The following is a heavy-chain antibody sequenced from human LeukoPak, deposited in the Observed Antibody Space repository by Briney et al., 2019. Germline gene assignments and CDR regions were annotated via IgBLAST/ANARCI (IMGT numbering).Heavy chain of an antibody. CDR1: GYTFTGYY. D-gene: IGHD3-3*01. CDR3: AREDDFWSGYSGWFDP. V-gene: IGHV1-2*02. CDR2: INPNCGGT. Sequence: ASVKVSCKASGYTFTGYYMHWVRQAPGQGLEWMGWINPNCGGTNYAQKFQGRVTMTRDTSISTAYMELSRLRSDDTAVYYCAREDDFWSGYSGWFDPWGQGTLVTVSS. J-gene: IGHJ5*02.